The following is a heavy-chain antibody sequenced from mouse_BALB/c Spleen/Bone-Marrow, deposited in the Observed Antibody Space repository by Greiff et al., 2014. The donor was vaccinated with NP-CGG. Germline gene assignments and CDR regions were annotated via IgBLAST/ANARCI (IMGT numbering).Heavy chain of an antibody. CDR1: GYTFTDYA. Sequence: VKLMESGPGLVRPGVSVKISCKGSGYTFTDYAMHWVKQSHAKSLEWIGVISTYSGNTNYNQKFKGKATMTVDKSSSTAYMELTRLTSEDSAIYYCARGIYYDSTWFAYWGQGTLVTVSA. V-gene: IGHV1-67*01. J-gene: IGHJ3*01. D-gene: IGHD2-4*01. CDR3: ARGIYYDSTWFAY. CDR2: ISTYSGNT.